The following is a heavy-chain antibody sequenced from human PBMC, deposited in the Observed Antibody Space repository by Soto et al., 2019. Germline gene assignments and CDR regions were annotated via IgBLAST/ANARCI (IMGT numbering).Heavy chain of an antibody. D-gene: IGHD5-12*01. CDR1: KYAFTRYY. Sequence: ASVKVSCKAPKYAFTRYYFHFVMQAPGQGLEWMGVISPTASNTTYAQKFQGRMTLTRDTSTTTVSLELNRLTPEDTAVYYCARVTLRFGSPPDEWGQGTLVTVSS. V-gene: IGHV1-46*01. J-gene: IGHJ4*02. CDR2: ISPTASNT. CDR3: ARVTLRFGSPPDE.